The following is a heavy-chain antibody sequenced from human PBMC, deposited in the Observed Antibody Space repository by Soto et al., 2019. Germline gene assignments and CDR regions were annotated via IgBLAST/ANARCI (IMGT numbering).Heavy chain of an antibody. V-gene: IGHV3-33*01. J-gene: IGHJ1*01. CDR1: GFTFSSYG. CDR2: VWYDGSNK. Sequence: QVQLVESGGGVVQPGRSLRLSCAASGFTFSSYGMHWVRQAPGKGLEWVAVVWYDGSNKYYADSVKGRFTITRDNSKNTLFLQMNSLRDEDTAVYYCARQTGGSFPLWGQGTLVTVSS. CDR3: ARQTGGSFPL. D-gene: IGHD1-26*01.